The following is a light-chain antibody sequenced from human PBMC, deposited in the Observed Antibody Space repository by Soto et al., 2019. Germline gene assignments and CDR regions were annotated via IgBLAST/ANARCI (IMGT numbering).Light chain of an antibody. CDR3: QQRSNWPPIT. CDR2: DAS. V-gene: IGKV3-11*01. CDR1: QSVSSY. Sequence: EIVLTQFPATLSLSPGERATLSCRASQSVSSYLAWYQQKPGQAPRLLILDASNRATGIPARFSGSGSGTDFTLTISSLEPEDFAVYYCQQRSNWPPITFGQGTLLEIK. J-gene: IGKJ5*01.